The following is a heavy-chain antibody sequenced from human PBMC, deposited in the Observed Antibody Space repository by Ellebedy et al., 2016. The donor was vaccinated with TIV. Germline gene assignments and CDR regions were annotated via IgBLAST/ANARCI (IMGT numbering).Heavy chain of an antibody. D-gene: IGHD3-10*01. CDR1: GASISASY. Sequence: MPGGSLRLSCTVSGASISASYWSWIRQTPGKGLEWIGYISNTGRTNYNPSLQSRVTISVDTSKNHLSLKLTSLTAADTAVYYCARDRRGSYDYWGQGTLITVSS. CDR2: ISNTGRT. V-gene: IGHV4-59*01. J-gene: IGHJ4*02. CDR3: ARDRRGSYDY.